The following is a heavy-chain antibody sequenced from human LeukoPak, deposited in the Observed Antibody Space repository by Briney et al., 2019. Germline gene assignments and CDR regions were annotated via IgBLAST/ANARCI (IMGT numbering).Heavy chain of an antibody. V-gene: IGHV3-23*01. CDR3: TRSDSGWYFDYFDY. J-gene: IGHJ4*02. CDR1: GFTFSSYA. CDR2: ISGSGGST. Sequence: GGSLRLSCAASGFTFSSYAMSWVRQAPGKGLEWVSAISGSGGSTYYADSVKGRFTISRDNSKNTLHLQMNSLRAEDTAVYYCTRSDSGWYFDYFDYWGQGTLVTVSS. D-gene: IGHD6-19*01.